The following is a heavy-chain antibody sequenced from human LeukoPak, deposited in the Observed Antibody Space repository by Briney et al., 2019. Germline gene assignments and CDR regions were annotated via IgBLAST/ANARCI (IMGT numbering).Heavy chain of an antibody. CDR2: INYSGNA. CDR1: GGSISSGGNY. J-gene: IGHJ6*02. Sequence: KPSQTLSPTCTVFGGSISSGGNYWTWIRQNPGKGLEWIGYINYSGNAYYNPSLKSRVTISVDTSKNQFSLKLSSVTAADTAVYYCARNELISSNYYYYGMDVWGQGTTVTVSS. CDR3: ARNELISSNYYYYGMDV. V-gene: IGHV4-31*03.